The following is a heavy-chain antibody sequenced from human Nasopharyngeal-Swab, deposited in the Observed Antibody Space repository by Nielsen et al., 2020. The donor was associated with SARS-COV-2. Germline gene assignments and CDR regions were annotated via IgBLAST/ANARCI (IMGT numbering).Heavy chain of an antibody. Sequence: ASVKVSCKASSYTFTSYGISWVRQAPGQGLEWMGWISAYNGNTNYAQKLQGRVTMTTDTSTSTAYMELRSLRSADTAVYCCARDDSSNYDFWSGYYTSFDYWGQGTLVTVSS. CDR3: ARDDSSNYDFWSGYYTSFDY. CDR1: SYTFTSYG. CDR2: ISAYNGNT. J-gene: IGHJ4*02. D-gene: IGHD3-3*01. V-gene: IGHV1-18*01.